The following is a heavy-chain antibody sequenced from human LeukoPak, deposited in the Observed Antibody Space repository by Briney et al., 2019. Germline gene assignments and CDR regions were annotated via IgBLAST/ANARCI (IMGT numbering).Heavy chain of an antibody. CDR1: GFIFSNYG. Sequence: GRSLRLSCAASGFIFSNYGMHWVRQAPGKGLKWVAVISYDGSHKYYADSVKGRFTISRDNAKNSLYLQMNSLRAEDTAVYYCARDSEGYYYDSSGYYSELDYWGQGTLVTVSS. CDR3: ARDSEGYYYDSSGYYSELDY. V-gene: IGHV3-30*03. J-gene: IGHJ4*02. D-gene: IGHD3-22*01. CDR2: ISYDGSHK.